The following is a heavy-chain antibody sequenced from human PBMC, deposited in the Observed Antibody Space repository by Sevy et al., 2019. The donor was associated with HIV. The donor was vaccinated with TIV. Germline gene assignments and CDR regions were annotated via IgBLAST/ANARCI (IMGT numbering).Heavy chain of an antibody. CDR2: ISGSGGST. CDR1: GFTFSSYA. D-gene: IGHD3-3*01. Sequence: GGSLKLSCAASGFTFSSYAMNWVRQAPGNGLEWVSVISGSGGSTDYADSVKGRFTISRDNSKNTLYLQMNSLRAEDTAVYYCAKDSRITIFGVVILRDWYFDLWGRGTLVTVSS. V-gene: IGHV3-23*01. J-gene: IGHJ2*01. CDR3: AKDSRITIFGVVILRDWYFDL.